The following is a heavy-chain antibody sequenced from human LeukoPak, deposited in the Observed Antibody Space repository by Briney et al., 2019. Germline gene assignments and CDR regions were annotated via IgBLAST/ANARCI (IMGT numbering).Heavy chain of an antibody. Sequence: ASVKVSFKASGYTFTSYAMNLVRQATGQGLEWMGWMNPNSGNTGYAQKFQGRVTMTRSTSISTAYMELSSLRSEDTAVYYCARGLRYCSSTSCSYYMDVWGKGATVTISS. D-gene: IGHD2-2*01. CDR1: GYTFTSYA. CDR3: ARGLRYCSSTSCSYYMDV. CDR2: MNPNSGNT. J-gene: IGHJ6*03. V-gene: IGHV1-8*02.